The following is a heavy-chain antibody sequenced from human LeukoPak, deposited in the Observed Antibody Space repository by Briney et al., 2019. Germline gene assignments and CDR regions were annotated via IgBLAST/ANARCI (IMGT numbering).Heavy chain of an antibody. CDR1: GFTFSSYA. J-gene: IGHJ4*02. CDR3: AKDRISAVAGTDGLDY. V-gene: IGHV3-23*01. D-gene: IGHD6-19*01. CDR2: ISGSGGST. Sequence: GGSLRLSCAASGFTFSSYAMHWVRQAPGKGLEWVSAISGSGGSTYYADSVKGRFTISRDNSKNTLYLQMNSLRAEDTAVYYCAKDRISAVAGTDGLDYWGQGTLLTVSS.